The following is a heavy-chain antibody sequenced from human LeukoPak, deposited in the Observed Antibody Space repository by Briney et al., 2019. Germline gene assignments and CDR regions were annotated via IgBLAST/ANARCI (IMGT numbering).Heavy chain of an antibody. CDR1: GFTFSTSD. CDR2: IYYSGTT. V-gene: IGHV4-34*01. CDR3: ARGFFRYYDLWSGYNYYYYMDV. Sequence: GSLRLSCAASGFTFSTSDMNWIRQAPGKGLEWIGSIYYSGTTHYNPSLESRVTISVDTSKNQFSLKLASVTAADTAVYYCARGFFRYYDLWSGYNYYYYMDVWGKGTTVTVSS. J-gene: IGHJ6*03. D-gene: IGHD3-3*01.